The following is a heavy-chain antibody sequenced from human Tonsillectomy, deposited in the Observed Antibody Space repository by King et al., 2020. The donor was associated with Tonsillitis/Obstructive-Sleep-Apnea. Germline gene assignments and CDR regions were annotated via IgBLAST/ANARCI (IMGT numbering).Heavy chain of an antibody. J-gene: IGHJ6*02. Sequence: VQLVESGGGVVQPGRSLRLSCAASGFTFSNYGMHWVRQAPGKGLEWVAVIWYDGSKKYYVDSVKGRFTISRDNSKNTLYLQMNSLRAEDTAVYYCAKACYCSGTRCQGVYYYGMVVWGQGTTVTVSS. CDR3: AKACYCSGTRCQGVYYYGMVV. D-gene: IGHD2-2*01. CDR1: GFTFSNYG. V-gene: IGHV3-33*06. CDR2: IWYDGSKK.